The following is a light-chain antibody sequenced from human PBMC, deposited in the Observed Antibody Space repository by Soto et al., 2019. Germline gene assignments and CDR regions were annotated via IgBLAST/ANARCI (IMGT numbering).Light chain of an antibody. J-gene: IGKJ4*01. CDR1: QDIDNY. V-gene: IGKV1-33*01. Sequence: DIQMTQSPSSLSASVGDRVTITCQASQDIDNYLHWYQQKPGKAPKLLIYSASSLQTGVPLRFSGGGSGTDFTFTISSLQPEDVATYYCQQYDDLPLTFGGGTKVEI. CDR2: SAS. CDR3: QQYDDLPLT.